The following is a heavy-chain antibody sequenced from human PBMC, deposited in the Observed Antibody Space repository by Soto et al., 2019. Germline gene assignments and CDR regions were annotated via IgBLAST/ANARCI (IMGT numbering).Heavy chain of an antibody. Sequence: AVKARCKASGYTITNKAICWVRQAPGQELECMGWISAYNGNTNYAQKLQSRVTMTTDTSTNTAYMELRSLRSDFSSVDYCSTGSYYLALWDPLTL. V-gene: IGHV1-18*01. CDR2: ISAYNGNT. D-gene: IGHD3-10*01. CDR1: GYTITNKA. CDR3: STGSYYLAL. J-gene: IGHJ4*02.